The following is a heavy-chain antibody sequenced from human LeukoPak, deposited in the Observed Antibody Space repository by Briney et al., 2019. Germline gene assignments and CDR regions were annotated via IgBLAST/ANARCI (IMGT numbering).Heavy chain of an antibody. D-gene: IGHD6-13*01. J-gene: IGHJ4*02. CDR2: INHSGST. Sequence: SETLSLTSAVYGGSFSGYYWSWIRQPPGKGLEWIGEINHSGSTNYNPSLKSRVTISVDTSKNQFSLKLSSVTAADTAVYYCARGYSSSWNYFDYWGLGTLVTVSS. CDR1: GGSFSGYY. CDR3: ARGYSSSWNYFDY. V-gene: IGHV4-34*01.